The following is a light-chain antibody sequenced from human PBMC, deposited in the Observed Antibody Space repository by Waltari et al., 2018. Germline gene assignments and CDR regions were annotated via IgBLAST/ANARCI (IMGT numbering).Light chain of an antibody. J-gene: IGKJ2*02. CDR2: GAS. Sequence: EIVMTQSPAALSVSPGERATLSCRASQSISNNLARYHHKPGQPPRLLISGASTRATGVPARFSGSGSGTEFTLTISSLQSEDSAIYFCQQYNTWPPSTFGQGTKLEIK. CDR1: QSISNN. V-gene: IGKV3-15*01. CDR3: QQYNTWPPST.